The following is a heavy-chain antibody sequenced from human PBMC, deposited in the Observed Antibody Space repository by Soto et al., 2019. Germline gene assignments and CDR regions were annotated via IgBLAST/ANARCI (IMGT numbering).Heavy chain of an antibody. CDR2: IWDDGSNK. D-gene: IGHD1-26*01. Sequence: GGSLRLSCAASGFTFSSYGMHWVRQAPGKGLEWVAVIWDDGSNKYYADSVKGRFTISRDNSKNTLYLQMNSLRAEDTAVYYCARVEDSGSNSGDAFDIWGQGTMVTVSS. V-gene: IGHV3-33*01. CDR3: ARVEDSGSNSGDAFDI. CDR1: GFTFSSYG. J-gene: IGHJ3*02.